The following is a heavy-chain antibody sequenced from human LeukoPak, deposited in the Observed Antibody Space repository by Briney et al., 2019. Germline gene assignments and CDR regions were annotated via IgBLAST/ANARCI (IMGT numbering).Heavy chain of an antibody. J-gene: IGHJ3*02. Sequence: GESLKISCKGSGYSFTSYWIGWVRQMPGKGLEWMGIIYPGDSDTRYSPSFQGQVTISADKSISTAYLQWSSLKASDTAMYCCARPGDGLWLLSSRFAFDIWGQGTMVTVSS. CDR3: ARPGDGLWLLSSRFAFDI. D-gene: IGHD3-3*01. CDR1: GYSFTSYW. V-gene: IGHV5-51*01. CDR2: IYPGDSDT.